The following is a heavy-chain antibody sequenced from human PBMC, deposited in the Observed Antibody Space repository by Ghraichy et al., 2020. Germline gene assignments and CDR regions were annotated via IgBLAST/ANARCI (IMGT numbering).Heavy chain of an antibody. J-gene: IGHJ6*02. CDR2: IYYSGST. Sequence: SETLSLTCTVSGGSISSYYWSWIRQPPGKGLEWIGYIYYSGSTNYNPSLKSRVTISVDTSKNQFSLKLSSVTAADTAVYYCARAVGYGDYVRYYYGMDVWGQGTTVTVSS. CDR3: ARAVGYGDYVRYYYGMDV. V-gene: IGHV4-59*01. CDR1: GGSISSYY. D-gene: IGHD4-17*01.